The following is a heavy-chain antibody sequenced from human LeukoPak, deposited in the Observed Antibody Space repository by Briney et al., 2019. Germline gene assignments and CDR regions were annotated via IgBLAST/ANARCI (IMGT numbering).Heavy chain of an antibody. Sequence: PGGSLRLSCAASGFIFSSYSMNWVRQAPGKGLEWVSYISSSSSRYYADSVKGRVTISRDNAKNSLYLQMNSLRGEDTAVYYCARGEMATIDYWGQGTLVTVSS. V-gene: IGHV3-48*01. CDR2: ISSSSSR. D-gene: IGHD5-24*01. CDR3: ARGEMATIDY. CDR1: GFIFSSYS. J-gene: IGHJ4*02.